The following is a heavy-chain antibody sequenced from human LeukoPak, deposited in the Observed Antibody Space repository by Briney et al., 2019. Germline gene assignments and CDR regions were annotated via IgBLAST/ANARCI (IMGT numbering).Heavy chain of an antibody. CDR1: GFTFSSYS. CDR3: ARGGYYGSGSYYGWFDP. Sequence: PGGSLRLSCAASGFTFSSYSMNWVRQAPGKGLEWIGSIYHSGSTYYNPSLKSRVTISIDTSKNQFSLKLSSVTAADTAVYYCARGGYYGSGSYYGWFDPWGQGTLVTVSS. J-gene: IGHJ5*02. CDR2: IYHSGST. D-gene: IGHD3-10*01. V-gene: IGHV4-34*01.